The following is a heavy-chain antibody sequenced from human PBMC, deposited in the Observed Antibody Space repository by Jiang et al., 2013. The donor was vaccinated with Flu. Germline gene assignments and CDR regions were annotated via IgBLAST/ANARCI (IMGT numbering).Heavy chain of an antibody. V-gene: IGHV3-15*07. CDR2: IKSKTDGGTT. J-gene: IGHJ4*02. CDR1: GFTFSNAW. D-gene: IGHD2/OR15-2a*01. Sequence: VQLLESGGGLVKPGGSLRLSCAASGFTFSNAWMNWVRQAPGKGLEWVGRIKSKTDGGTTDYAAPVKGRFTISRDDSKNTLYLQMNSLKTEDTAVYYCTTGNLKVLSPSADYWGQGTLVTVSS. CDR3: TTGNLKVLSPSADY.